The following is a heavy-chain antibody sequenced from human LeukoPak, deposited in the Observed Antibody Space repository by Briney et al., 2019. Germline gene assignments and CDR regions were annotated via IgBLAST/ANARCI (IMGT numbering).Heavy chain of an antibody. D-gene: IGHD2/OR15-2a*01. V-gene: IGHV1-2*02. CDR2: INPNSGGT. J-gene: IGHJ5*02. CDR1: GYTFTGYY. Sequence: ASVKVSCKASGYTFTGYYMDWVRQAPGQGLEWMGWINPNSGGTNYAQKFQGRVTMTRDTSISTAYMELSRLRSDDTAVYYCARDYYSGYRNWFDPWGQGTLVTVSS. CDR3: ARDYYSGYRNWFDP.